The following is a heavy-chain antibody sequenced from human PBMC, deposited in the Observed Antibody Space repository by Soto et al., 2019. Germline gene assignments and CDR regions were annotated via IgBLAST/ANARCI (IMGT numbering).Heavy chain of an antibody. J-gene: IGHJ6*03. CDR1: GFTFTISA. D-gene: IGHD6-13*01. CDR2: IVVGSGNT. Sequence: SVKVSCKASGFTFTISAMQWVRQARGQRLEWIGWIVVGSGNTIYAQRFQGRVTMTEDTSTDTAYMELSSLRSEDTAVYCCATTTLPLYSSRPPSGRGYYYYYMDVWGKGTTVTVSS. CDR3: ATTTLPLYSSRPPSGRGYYYYYMDV. V-gene: IGHV1-58*02.